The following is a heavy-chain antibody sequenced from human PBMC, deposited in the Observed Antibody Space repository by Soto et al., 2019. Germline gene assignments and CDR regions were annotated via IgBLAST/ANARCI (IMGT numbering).Heavy chain of an antibody. D-gene: IGHD5-18*01. J-gene: IGHJ6*02. CDR1: GYTFSSYA. CDR2: INPSGGST. CDR3: ARDPSDTAMEDGMDV. Sequence: ASVKVSCKASGYTFSSYAMHWVRQAPGQGLEWMGIINPSGGSTSYAQKFQGRVTMTRDTSTSTVYMELSSLRSEDTAVYYCARDPSDTAMEDGMDVWGQGTTVTVSS. V-gene: IGHV1-46*01.